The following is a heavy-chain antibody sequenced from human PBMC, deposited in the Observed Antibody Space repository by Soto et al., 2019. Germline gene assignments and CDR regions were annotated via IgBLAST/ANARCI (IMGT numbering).Heavy chain of an antibody. CDR2: IYYSGRT. CDR3: ARFVRSCTGTTCYTRADV. J-gene: IGHJ6*02. Sequence: PSETLSLTCTVSGGSIRDYFWTWIRQPPGKGLEWIGFIYYSGRTNYNPSLESRVTMSVDTSKNQFSLKLRSVIVADTAVYHCARFVRSCTGTTCYTRADVWGQGTTVTVSS. V-gene: IGHV4-59*01. CDR1: GGSIRDYF. D-gene: IGHD2-8*02.